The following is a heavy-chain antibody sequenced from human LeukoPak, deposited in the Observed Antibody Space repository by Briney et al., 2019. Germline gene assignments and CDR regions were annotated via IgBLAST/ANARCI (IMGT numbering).Heavy chain of an antibody. CDR3: ARATNTAMVGFDY. V-gene: IGHV4-39*07. CDR1: GGSISSSSYY. CDR2: IYYSGST. D-gene: IGHD5-18*01. J-gene: IGHJ4*02. Sequence: SETLCLTCTVSGGSISSSSYYWGWIRQPPGKGLEWIGSIYYSGSTYYNPSLKSRVTISVDTSKNQFSLKLSSVTAADTAVYYCARATNTAMVGFDYWGQGTLVTVSS.